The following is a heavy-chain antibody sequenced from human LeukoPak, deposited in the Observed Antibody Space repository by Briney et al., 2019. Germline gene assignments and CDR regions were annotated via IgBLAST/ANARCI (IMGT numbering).Heavy chain of an antibody. CDR1: GYTFTSYG. Sequence: ASVRVSCKASGYTFTSYGISWVRQAPGQGLEWMGWISAYNGNTNYAQKLQGRVTMTTDTSTSTAYMELRSLRSDDTAVYYCARASTYYYGSGSYYRPYYFDYWGQGTLVTVSS. J-gene: IGHJ4*02. V-gene: IGHV1-18*01. D-gene: IGHD3-10*01. CDR2: ISAYNGNT. CDR3: ARASTYYYGSGSYYRPYYFDY.